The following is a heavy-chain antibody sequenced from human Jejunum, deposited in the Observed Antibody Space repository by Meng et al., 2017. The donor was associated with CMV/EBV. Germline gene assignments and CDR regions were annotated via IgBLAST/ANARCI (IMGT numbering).Heavy chain of an antibody. J-gene: IGHJ4*02. CDR3: ARDYRTGDGSG. CDR2: ITSSSTYI. Sequence: CAASGFTFRTYTMNWVRQAPGKGLGWVSSITSSSTYIYYADSVKGRFTISRDNAKNSLYLQMNSLRAEDTAVYYCARDYRTGDGSGWGQGTLVTVSS. CDR1: GFTFRTYT. D-gene: IGHD2-21*02. V-gene: IGHV3-21*01.